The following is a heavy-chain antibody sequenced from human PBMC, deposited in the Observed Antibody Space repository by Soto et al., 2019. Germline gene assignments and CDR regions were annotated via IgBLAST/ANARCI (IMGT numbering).Heavy chain of an antibody. D-gene: IGHD3-10*01. J-gene: IGHJ4*02. CDR2: IYPGDSDT. V-gene: IGHV5-51*01. CDR1: GYNFASYW. Sequence: GESQKISSKGSGYNFASYWIGWVRQMPGKGLEWMGIIYPGDSDTRYSPSFQGQVTISADKSISTAYLQWSSLKASDTAMYYCARHFTDGFGSPNYFDYWGQGTLVTVSS. CDR3: ARHFTDGFGSPNYFDY.